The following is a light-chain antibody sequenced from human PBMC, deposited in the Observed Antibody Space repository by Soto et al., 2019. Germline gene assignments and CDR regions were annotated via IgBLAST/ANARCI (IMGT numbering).Light chain of an antibody. CDR2: DVS. Sequence: EIVLTQSPATLSLSPGERATLSCGASQTVDKNYLGWYQQKPGLAPRLLIYDVSNRATGIPDRFSGSGSGTHFTLTITRLEPEDFAVYYCQQYAHSPLTFGGGTKLEIK. CDR1: QTVDKNY. J-gene: IGKJ4*01. CDR3: QQYAHSPLT. V-gene: IGKV3D-20*01.